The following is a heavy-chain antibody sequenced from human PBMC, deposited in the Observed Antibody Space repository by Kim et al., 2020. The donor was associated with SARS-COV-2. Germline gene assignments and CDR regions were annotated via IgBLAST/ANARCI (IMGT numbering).Heavy chain of an antibody. CDR2: IYYSGST. V-gene: IGHV4-59*01. D-gene: IGHD3-10*01. Sequence: SETLSLTCTVSGGSISSYYWSWIRQPPGKGLEWIGYIYYSGSTNYNPSLKSRVTISVDTSKNQFSLKLSSVTAADTAVYYCARVVVRGVIGSMYYYGMDVWGQGTTVTVSS. J-gene: IGHJ6*02. CDR1: GGSISSYY. CDR3: ARVVVRGVIGSMYYYGMDV.